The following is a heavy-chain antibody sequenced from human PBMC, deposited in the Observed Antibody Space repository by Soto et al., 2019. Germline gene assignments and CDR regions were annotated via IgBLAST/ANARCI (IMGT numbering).Heavy chain of an antibody. D-gene: IGHD3-10*01. Sequence: QVQLVQSGAEVKKPGASVKVSCKASGYTFTSYDINWVRQATGQGLEWMGWMNPNSGNTGYAQKFQGXVXXXRXXYISTAYMELSSLRSEDTAVYYCAITHLRFGEHHYWGQGTLVTVSS. CDR3: AITHLRFGEHHY. J-gene: IGHJ4*02. V-gene: IGHV1-8*01. CDR2: MNPNSGNT. CDR1: GYTFTSYD.